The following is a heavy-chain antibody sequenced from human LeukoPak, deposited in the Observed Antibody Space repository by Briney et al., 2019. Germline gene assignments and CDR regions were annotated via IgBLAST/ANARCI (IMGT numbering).Heavy chain of an antibody. CDR2: ISSSSSYI. V-gene: IGHV3-21*01. CDR1: GFTFSSYS. J-gene: IGHJ4*02. CDR3: ARDRSASIAVVTAEIDY. Sequence: GGSLRLSCAASGFTFSSYSMNWVRQAPGKGLEWVSSISSSSSYIYYADSVKGRFTISRDNAKDSLYLQMNGLRAEDTAVYYCARDRSASIAVVTAEIDYWGQGTLVTVSS. D-gene: IGHD6-19*01.